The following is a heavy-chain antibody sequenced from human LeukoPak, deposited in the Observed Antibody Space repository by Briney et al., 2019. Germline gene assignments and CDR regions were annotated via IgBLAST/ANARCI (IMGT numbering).Heavy chain of an antibody. CDR3: ARHLGATALYYYYYMDV. Sequence: SETLSLTCAVYGGSFSGYYWNWIRQPPGKGLEWIGEINHSGSAKYDPSLKSRVTMSVDTSKNQFSLKLTSVTAADTAVYYCARHLGATALYYYYYMDVWGKGTPVTVSS. CDR1: GGSFSGYY. D-gene: IGHD1-26*01. V-gene: IGHV4-34*01. CDR2: INHSGSA. J-gene: IGHJ6*03.